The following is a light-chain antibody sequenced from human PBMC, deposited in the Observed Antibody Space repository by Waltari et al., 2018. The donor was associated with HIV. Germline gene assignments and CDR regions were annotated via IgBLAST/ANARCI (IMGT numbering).Light chain of an antibody. Sequence: SYVLTQPPSLSVAPGQTARITCGGNNLGRKSVHWYQQKPGQAPVLVVYDDSDRPSGIPERFSGSNSGNTATLTISRVEAGDEADYYCQVWDSSSDHHYVFGTGTKVTVL. CDR2: DDS. J-gene: IGLJ1*01. CDR1: NLGRKS. CDR3: QVWDSSSDHHYV. V-gene: IGLV3-21*02.